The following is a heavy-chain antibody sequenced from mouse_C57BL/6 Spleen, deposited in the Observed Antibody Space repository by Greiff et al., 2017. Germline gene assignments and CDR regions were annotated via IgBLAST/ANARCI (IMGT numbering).Heavy chain of an antibody. CDR1: GYTFTDYY. J-gene: IGHJ1*03. D-gene: IGHD1-1*01. Sequence: EVQLQQSGPELVKPGASVKISCKASGYTFTDYYMNWVKQSHGKSLEWIGDINPNNGGTSYNQKFKGKATLTVDKSSSTAYMERRSLTSEDSAVYYCARENTTVVGRYFDVWGTGTTVTVSS. V-gene: IGHV1-26*01. CDR2: INPNNGGT. CDR3: ARENTTVVGRYFDV.